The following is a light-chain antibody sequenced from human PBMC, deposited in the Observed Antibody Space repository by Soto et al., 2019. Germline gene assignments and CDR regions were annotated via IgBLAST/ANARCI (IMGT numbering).Light chain of an antibody. Sequence: AIQMTQSPSSLSASVGDRVTITCRASQGIGNDLAWYQQKPGKAPKLLIYAASTLQSGVPSRFSGSGSGTDFTLTLSHLQPGDLASYYCLQDFHFPLSFGGGTKVEIK. CDR2: AAS. J-gene: IGKJ4*01. CDR1: QGIGND. V-gene: IGKV1-6*02. CDR3: LQDFHFPLS.